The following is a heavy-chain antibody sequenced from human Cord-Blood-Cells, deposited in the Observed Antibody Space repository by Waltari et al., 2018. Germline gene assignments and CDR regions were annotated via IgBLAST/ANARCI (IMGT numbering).Heavy chain of an antibody. D-gene: IGHD4-4*01. CDR1: GGTFSSYA. J-gene: IGHJ6*02. CDR3: ARSSTTSNPYYYYYYGMDV. Sequence: QVQLVQSGAEVKKPGSSVKVSCKASGGTFSSYAISWVRQAPGQGLEWMGGIIPIFGTANYEQKFQGRVTITADESTSTAYMELSSLRSEDTAVYYCARSSTTSNPYYYYYYGMDVWGQGTTVTVSS. CDR2: IIPIFGTA. V-gene: IGHV1-69*01.